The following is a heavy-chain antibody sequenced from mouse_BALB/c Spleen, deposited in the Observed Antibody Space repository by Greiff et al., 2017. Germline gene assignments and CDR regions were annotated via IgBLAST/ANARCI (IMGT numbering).Heavy chain of an antibody. D-gene: IGHD2-4*01. J-gene: IGHJ3*01. Sequence: EVQLVESGGGLVKPGGSLKLSCAASGFTFSDYYMYWVRQTPEKRLEWVATISDGGSYTYYPDSVKGRFTISRDNAKNNLYLQMSSLKSEDTAMYYRARDLYYDYDWFAYWGQGTLVTVSA. CDR2: ISDGGSYT. CDR3: ARDLYYDYDWFAY. CDR1: GFTFSDYY. V-gene: IGHV5-4*02.